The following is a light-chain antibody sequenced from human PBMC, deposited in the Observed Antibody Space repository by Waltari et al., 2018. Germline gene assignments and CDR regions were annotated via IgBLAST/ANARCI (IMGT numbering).Light chain of an antibody. J-gene: IGLJ2*01. CDR3: NSRDTSGNRVI. V-gene: IGLV3-19*01. Sequence: SSGLTQDPAVSVALGQTVRITCQGDSLRSYHASWYQKKPGQAPLLVVYGRNNRPSGIRYRFSASSSGNTDFLTITGAQAEDEAVYYCNSRDTSGNRVIFGGGTKLTV. CDR1: SLRSYH. CDR2: GRN.